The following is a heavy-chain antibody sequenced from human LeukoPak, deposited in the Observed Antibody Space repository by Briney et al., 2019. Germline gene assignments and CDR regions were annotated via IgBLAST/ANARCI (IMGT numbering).Heavy chain of an antibody. Sequence: PGRSLRLSYAASGFTFSSYGMHWVRQAPGKGLEWVAVIWYGGSNKYYADSVKGRFTIPRDNSKNTLYLQMNSLRAEDTAVYYCARDQGQWLVPRYFDLWGRGTLVTVSS. J-gene: IGHJ2*01. D-gene: IGHD6-19*01. CDR3: ARDQGQWLVPRYFDL. V-gene: IGHV3-33*01. CDR2: IWYGGSNK. CDR1: GFTFSSYG.